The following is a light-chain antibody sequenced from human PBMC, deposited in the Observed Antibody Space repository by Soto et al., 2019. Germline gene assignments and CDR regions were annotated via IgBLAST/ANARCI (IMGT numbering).Light chain of an antibody. CDR1: QTISSY. Sequence: DIQMTQSPSSLSASVGDRVTITCRASQTISSYLNWYQQTPGKAPKLLIYAASILQNGVPSRFSGSGSGTDFTLTISSLQPEDFASYYCQQSHSIPYTFGQGTKLEIK. J-gene: IGKJ2*01. CDR3: QQSHSIPYT. CDR2: AAS. V-gene: IGKV1-39*01.